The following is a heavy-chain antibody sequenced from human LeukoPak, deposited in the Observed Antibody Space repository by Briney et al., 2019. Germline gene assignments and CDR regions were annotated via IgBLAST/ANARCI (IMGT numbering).Heavy chain of an antibody. D-gene: IGHD3-22*01. J-gene: IGHJ4*02. V-gene: IGHV4-39*01. Sequence: KPSETLSLTCTVSGGSISSSSYYWGWIRQPPGKGLEWIGSISYSGSTNYNPSLKSRVTISVDTSKNQFSLKLTSVTAADTAVYYCARLDYYDSSTFDYWGQGTLVTVSS. CDR3: ARLDYYDSSTFDY. CDR1: GGSISSSSYY. CDR2: ISYSGST.